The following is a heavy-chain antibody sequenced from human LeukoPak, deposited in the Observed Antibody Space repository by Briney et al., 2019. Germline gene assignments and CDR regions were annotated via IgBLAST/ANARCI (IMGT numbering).Heavy chain of an antibody. Sequence: GGSLRLSCAASGFTFSNYWMNWVRQAPGKGLEWVANMNQDGNEKYYVDSVKGRFTLSRDNAKNSLYLQMSSLRAEDTAVYYCARDGDAYNFDFWGQGALVTVSS. J-gene: IGHJ4*02. CDR3: ARDGDAYNFDF. CDR2: MNQDGNEK. D-gene: IGHD5-24*01. CDR1: GFTFSNYW. V-gene: IGHV3-7*03.